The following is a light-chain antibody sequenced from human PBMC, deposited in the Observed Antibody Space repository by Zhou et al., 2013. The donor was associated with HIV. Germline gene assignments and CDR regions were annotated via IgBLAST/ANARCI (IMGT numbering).Light chain of an antibody. CDR1: QSVSSSY. CDR3: QQFGTPXWT. J-gene: IGKJ1*01. CDR2: GAS. Sequence: EIVLTQSPGTLSLSPGERATLSCRASQSVSSSYLAWYQQKPGQAPRLLIYGASSRATGIPDRFSGSGSGTDFTLTVSRLEPEDFGVYYCQQFGTPXWTFGQGTKVE. V-gene: IGKV3-20*01.